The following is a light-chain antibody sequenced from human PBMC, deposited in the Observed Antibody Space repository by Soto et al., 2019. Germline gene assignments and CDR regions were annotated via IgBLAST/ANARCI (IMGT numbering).Light chain of an antibody. V-gene: IGLV2-8*01. CDR1: GSDVGGYDY. J-gene: IGLJ7*01. CDR2: EVD. Sequence: QSVLTQPPSASGCPGQSVSISCTGTGSDVGGYDYVSWYQQRPDKAPKLIIYEVDKRPSGVPDRFSGSKSGNSAYLTVSGLQTEDEADYYCSSYAGRNYAVFGRGTQLTVL. CDR3: SSYAGRNYAV.